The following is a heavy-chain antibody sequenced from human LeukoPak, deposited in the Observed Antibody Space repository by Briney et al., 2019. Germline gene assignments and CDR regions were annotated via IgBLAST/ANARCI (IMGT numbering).Heavy chain of an antibody. J-gene: IGHJ4*02. CDR1: GFTFSSYG. Sequence: PGGSLRLSCAASGFTFSSYGMHWVRQAPGKGLEWVAVISYDGSNKYYADSVKGRFTISRDNSKNSLYLQMNSLRAEDTAVYYRAKDLQADFWSGYSAFGYWGQGTLVTVSS. CDR3: AKDLQADFWSGYSAFGY. CDR2: ISYDGSNK. V-gene: IGHV3-30*18. D-gene: IGHD3-3*01.